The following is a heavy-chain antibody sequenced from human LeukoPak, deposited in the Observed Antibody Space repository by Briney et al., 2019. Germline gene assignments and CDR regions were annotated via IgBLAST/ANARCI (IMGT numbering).Heavy chain of an antibody. CDR1: GYTFTGYY. CDR2: INPSSGGT. J-gene: IGHJ4*02. D-gene: IGHD6-13*01. Sequence: ASVKVSCKASGYTFTGYYMHWVRQAPGQGLEWMGWINPSSGGTNYAQKFQGRVTMTRDTSISTAYMELSRLRSDDTAVYYCARDRDSSSWYRFFLWGQGTLVTVSS. CDR3: ARDRDSSSWYRFFL. V-gene: IGHV1-2*02.